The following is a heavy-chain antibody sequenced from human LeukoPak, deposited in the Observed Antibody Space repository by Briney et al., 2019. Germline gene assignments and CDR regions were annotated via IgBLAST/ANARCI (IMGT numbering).Heavy chain of an antibody. CDR2: ISYDGSNK. CDR1: GFTFSSYA. J-gene: IGHJ4*02. Sequence: GGSLRLSCAASGFTFSSYAMHWVRQAPGKGLEWVAVISYDGSNKYYADSVKGRFTISRDNSKNTLSLQMNSLRAEDTAVYYCARASTGSSYGHDYWGQGTLVTVSS. CDR3: ARASTGSSYGHDY. D-gene: IGHD5-18*01. V-gene: IGHV3-30*14.